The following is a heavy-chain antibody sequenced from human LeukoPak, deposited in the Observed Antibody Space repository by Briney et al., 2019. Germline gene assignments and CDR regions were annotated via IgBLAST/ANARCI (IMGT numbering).Heavy chain of an antibody. D-gene: IGHD3-22*01. CDR3: ARGSPYYPDTSGYYRFDY. CDR2: VYRSGST. V-gene: IGHV4-4*07. J-gene: IGHJ4*02. Sequence: PETLSLTCTVSGGSISTYYWNWIRQSAAKGLEWIGRVYRSGSTNYNPSLKSRVTVSVDTSKNQLSLKLSSVTAADTAVYYCARGSPYYPDTSGYYRFDYWGQGTLVTVSS. CDR1: GGSISTYY.